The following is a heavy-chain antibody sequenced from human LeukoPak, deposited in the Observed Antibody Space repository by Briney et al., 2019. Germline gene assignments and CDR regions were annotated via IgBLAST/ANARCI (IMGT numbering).Heavy chain of an antibody. J-gene: IGHJ3*02. D-gene: IGHD5-18*01. CDR2: INHSGST. Sequence: SETLSLTCAVYGGSFSGYYWSWIRQPPGKGLEWIGEINHSGSTNYNPSLKSRVTISVDTSKNQFSLKLSSVTAADTAVYYCARGRGQLWSDAFDIWGQGTMVTVSS. CDR1: GGSFSGYY. CDR3: ARGRGQLWSDAFDI. V-gene: IGHV4-34*01.